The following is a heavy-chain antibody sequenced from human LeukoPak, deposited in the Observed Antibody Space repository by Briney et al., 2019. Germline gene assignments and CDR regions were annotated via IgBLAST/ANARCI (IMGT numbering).Heavy chain of an antibody. J-gene: IGHJ4*02. Sequence: PGGSLRLSCAASGFTFRSYAMSWVRQAPGKGLEWVSTISASGGSTGYADSVKGWFTISRDNSKNTLYLQMNSLRAEDTAVYYCTKDDGYYDSSGSFLFDSWGQGTLVPVSS. V-gene: IGHV3-23*01. CDR1: GFTFRSYA. CDR3: TKDDGYYDSSGSFLFDS. D-gene: IGHD3-22*01. CDR2: ISASGGST.